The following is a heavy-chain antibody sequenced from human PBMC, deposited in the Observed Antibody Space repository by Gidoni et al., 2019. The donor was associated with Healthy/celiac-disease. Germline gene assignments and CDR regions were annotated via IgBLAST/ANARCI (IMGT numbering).Heavy chain of an antibody. CDR2: IYDRGST. J-gene: IGHJ3*02. D-gene: IGHD2-15*01. CDR3: ACATAIVVVVANAFDI. CDR1: GASISRVGYY. V-gene: IGHV4-31*04. Sequence: QMRLQESGPGLGEPSQPLSLACTVAGASISRVGYYWSWIRQHPGKGLEWIGYIYDRGSTYYTPSLKSRVTISVDTSKNSVSLQLRSVTAADTAVYYCACATAIVVVVANAFDIWGQGTLVTVSS.